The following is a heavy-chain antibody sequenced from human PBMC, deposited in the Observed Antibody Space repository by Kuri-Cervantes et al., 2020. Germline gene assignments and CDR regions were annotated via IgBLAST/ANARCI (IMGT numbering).Heavy chain of an antibody. Sequence: GSLRLSCTVSGGSISSSSYYWSWIRQPPGKGLEWIGYIYYSGSTNYNPSLKSRVTISVDTSKNQFSLKLSSVTAADTAVYYCATSLLYDSSGYYDYWGQGTLVTVSS. J-gene: IGHJ4*02. D-gene: IGHD3-22*01. CDR2: IYYSGST. CDR3: ATSLLYDSSGYYDY. V-gene: IGHV4-61*01. CDR1: GGSISSSSYY.